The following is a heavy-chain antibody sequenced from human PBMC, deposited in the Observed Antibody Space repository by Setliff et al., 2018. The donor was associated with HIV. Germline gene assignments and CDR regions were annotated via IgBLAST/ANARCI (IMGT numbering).Heavy chain of an antibody. D-gene: IGHD2-15*01. CDR2: IRYDGSNI. CDR3: AREPCSGGSCYSGYFDY. V-gene: IGHV3-30*02. Sequence: PGGSLRLSCAASGFTFRNYGIHWVRQAPGKGLEWVAFIRYDGSNIYYADSVRGRFTISRDNSKNMLYLQMNNLRADDTAVYYCAREPCSGGSCYSGYFDYWGQGTLVTVSS. J-gene: IGHJ4*02. CDR1: GFTFRNYG.